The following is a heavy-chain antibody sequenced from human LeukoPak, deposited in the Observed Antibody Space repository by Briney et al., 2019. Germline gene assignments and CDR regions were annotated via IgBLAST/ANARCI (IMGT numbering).Heavy chain of an antibody. Sequence: GGPLRLSCAASGFPFSGYWMHWVRQAPGKGLVWVSRIDDDGAGTTCADSVKDRFTISRDNAKNTLYLQMNSLRVEDTAVYYCARSASGYDAWGQGTLVTVSS. J-gene: IGHJ5*02. CDR2: IDDDGAGT. V-gene: IGHV3-74*01. CDR1: GFPFSGYW. D-gene: IGHD5-12*01. CDR3: ARSASGYDA.